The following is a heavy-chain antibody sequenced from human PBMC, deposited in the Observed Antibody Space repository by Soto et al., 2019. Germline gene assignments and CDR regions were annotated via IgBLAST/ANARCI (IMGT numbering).Heavy chain of an antibody. CDR3: TRAGSDPGNFYISNYYAMDV. Sequence: LRLSCAASGFSVSSDYKSWVRQAPGKGLEWVSLIYSGGDTYYADSVKGRFTISRDISSNTIYLHMTSLRADDTAIYYCTRAGSDPGNFYISNYYAMDVWGRGTTVTVSS. CDR2: IYSGGDT. V-gene: IGHV3-53*01. D-gene: IGHD3-10*01. J-gene: IGHJ6*02. CDR1: GFSVSSDY.